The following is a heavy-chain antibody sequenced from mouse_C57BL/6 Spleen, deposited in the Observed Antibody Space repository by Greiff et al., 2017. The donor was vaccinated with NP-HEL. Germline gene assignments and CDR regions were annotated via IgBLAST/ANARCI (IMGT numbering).Heavy chain of an antibody. CDR1: GFSFNTYA. V-gene: IGHV10-1*01. D-gene: IGHD2-14*01. CDR2: IRSKSNNYAT. CDR3: VRQDYRYYAMDY. J-gene: IGHJ4*01. Sequence: EVKVEESGGGLVQPTGSLKLSCAASGFSFNTYAMNWVRQAPGKGLEWVARIRSKSNNYATYYAASVKARFTISRDDSESMLDLQMNNLKTEDTAMYYCVRQDYRYYAMDYWGQGTSVTVAS.